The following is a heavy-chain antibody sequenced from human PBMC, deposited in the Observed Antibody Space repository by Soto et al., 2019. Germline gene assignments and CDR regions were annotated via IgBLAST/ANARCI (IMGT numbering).Heavy chain of an antibody. J-gene: IGHJ4*02. CDR2: IYYSGST. CDR1: GGSISSYY. Sequence: SETLSLTCTVSGGSISSYYWSWIRQPPGKGLEWIGYIYYSGSTNYNPSLKSRVTISVDTSKNQFSLKLSSVTAADTAVYYCARMRGGYNFDYWGQGTLVTVSS. CDR3: ARMRGGYNFDY. V-gene: IGHV4-59*01. D-gene: IGHD5-12*01.